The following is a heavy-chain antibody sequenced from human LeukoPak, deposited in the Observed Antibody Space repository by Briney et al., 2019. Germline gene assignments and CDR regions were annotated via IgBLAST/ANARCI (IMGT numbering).Heavy chain of an antibody. CDR3: ARDPYDSSGYLVGFDY. CDR2: INAGNGNT. Sequence: GPPVKVSCKPSGKTLTSYAIHWGRQPPGQRFKRLGWINAGNGNTKYSQKFQGRVTITRDTSASTAYMELSSLRSEDTAVYYCARDPYDSSGYLVGFDYWGQGTLVTVSS. J-gene: IGHJ4*02. V-gene: IGHV1-3*01. CDR1: GKTLTSYA. D-gene: IGHD3-22*01.